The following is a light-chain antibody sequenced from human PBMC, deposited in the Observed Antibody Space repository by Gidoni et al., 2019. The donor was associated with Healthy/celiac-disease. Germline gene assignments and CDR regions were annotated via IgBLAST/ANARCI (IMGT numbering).Light chain of an antibody. J-gene: IGKJ2*01. CDR2: GAS. CDR3: QQYGSSPT. CDR1: QSVSSSY. V-gene: IGKV3-20*01. Sequence: ELVLTQSPGTLSLSPGERATLSCRASQSVSSSYLAWYQQKPGQAPRLLIYGASSRATGIPDRFSGSGSGTDFTLTISRLEPEDFAVYYCQQYGSSPTFXXXTKLEIK.